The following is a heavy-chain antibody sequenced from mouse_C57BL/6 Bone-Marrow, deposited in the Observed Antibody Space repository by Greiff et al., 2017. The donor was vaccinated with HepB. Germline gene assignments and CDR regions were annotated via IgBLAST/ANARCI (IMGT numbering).Heavy chain of an antibody. J-gene: IGHJ4*01. Sequence: VKLQESGPGLVQPSQSLSITCTVSGFSLTSYGVHWVRQSPGKGLEWLGVIWRGGSTDYNAAFMSRLSITKDNSKSQVFFKMNSLQADDTAIYYCAKPYTQGYYAMDYWGQGTSVTVSS. CDR3: AKPYTQGYYAMDY. V-gene: IGHV2-5*01. D-gene: IGHD2-12*01. CDR2: IWRGGST. CDR1: GFSLTSYG.